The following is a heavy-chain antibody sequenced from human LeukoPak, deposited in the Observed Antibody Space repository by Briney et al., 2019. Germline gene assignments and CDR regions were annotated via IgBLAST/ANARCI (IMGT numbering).Heavy chain of an antibody. V-gene: IGHV1-46*01. CDR2: INPSGGST. J-gene: IGHJ4*02. D-gene: IGHD3-10*01. Sequence: ASVKVSCKASGYTFTSYYMHWVRQAPGQGLEWMGIINPSGGSTSYAQKFQGRVTMTRDMSTSTVYVELSSLRSEDTAVYYCARLYGSGSYFGYWGQGTLVTVSS. CDR3: ARLYGSGSYFGY. CDR1: GYTFTSYY.